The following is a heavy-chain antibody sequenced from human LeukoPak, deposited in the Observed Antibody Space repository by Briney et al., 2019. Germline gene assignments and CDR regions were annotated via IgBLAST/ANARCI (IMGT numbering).Heavy chain of an antibody. J-gene: IGHJ5*02. CDR1: GGSISSSSYY. CDR2: IYYSGST. CDR3: ARGLAVAGEGALDWFDP. V-gene: IGHV4-39*07. Sequence: SETLSLTCTVSGGSISSSSYYWGWIRQPPGKGLEWIGSIYYSGSTYYNPSLKSRVTISVDTSKNQFSLKLSSVTAADTAVYYCARGLAVAGEGALDWFDPWGQGTLVTVSS. D-gene: IGHD6-19*01.